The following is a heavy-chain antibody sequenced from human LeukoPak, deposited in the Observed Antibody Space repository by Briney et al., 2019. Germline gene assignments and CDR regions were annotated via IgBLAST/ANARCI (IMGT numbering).Heavy chain of an antibody. V-gene: IGHV1-2*02. Sequence: ASVKVSCKASGYTFTGYYIHWVRQAPGQGLEWMGRINPNSGGTNYVQKFQGRVTMTRDTSISTAYMELSSLRSDDTAVYYCARDRPPYSSDWLNAFDIWGQGTMVTVSS. D-gene: IGHD6-19*01. CDR3: ARDRPPYSSDWLNAFDI. CDR2: INPNSGGT. CDR1: GYTFTGYY. J-gene: IGHJ3*02.